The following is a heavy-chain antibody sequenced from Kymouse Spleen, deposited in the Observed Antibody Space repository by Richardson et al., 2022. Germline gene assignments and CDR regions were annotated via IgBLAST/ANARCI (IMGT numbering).Heavy chain of an antibody. CDR2: INHSGST. CDR1: GGSFSGYY. D-gene: IGHD5-12*01. V-gene: IGHV4-34*01. Sequence: QVQLQQWGAGLLKPSETLSLTCAVYGGSFSGYYWSWIRQPPGKGLEWIGEINHSGSTNYNPSLKSRVTISVDTSKNQFSLKLSSVTAADTAVYYCARVGYSGYD*CFDYWGQGTLVTVSS. CDR3: ARVGYSGYD*CFDY. J-gene: IGHJ4*02.